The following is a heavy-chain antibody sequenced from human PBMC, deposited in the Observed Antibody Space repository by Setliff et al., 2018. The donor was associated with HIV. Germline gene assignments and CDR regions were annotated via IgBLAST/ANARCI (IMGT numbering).Heavy chain of an antibody. D-gene: IGHD6-13*01. CDR2: IWYDGSNK. CDR3: AKRLAGSNTWYHFDT. J-gene: IGHJ4*02. CDR1: GFTFSSYG. Sequence: GGSLRLSCAASGFTFSSYGMHWVRQAPGKGLEWVAVIWYDGSNKYYADSVKGRFTISRDNSKNTLYLQMNSLRAEDTAVYYCAKRLAGSNTWYHFDTWGQGTLVTVSS. V-gene: IGHV3-33*06.